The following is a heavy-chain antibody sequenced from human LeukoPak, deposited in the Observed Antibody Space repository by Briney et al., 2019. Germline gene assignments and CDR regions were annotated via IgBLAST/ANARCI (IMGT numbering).Heavy chain of an antibody. CDR1: GYTFTISY. J-gene: IGHJ5*02. CDR3: ARGPGRLTWFDP. D-gene: IGHD5-12*01. V-gene: IGHV1-46*01. Sequence: ASVKVSCKASGYTFTISYMHWVRQAPGQGLEWMGVINPSSGGTSYAQIFQGRVNMTRDTSTGTFYMELSSLRSEDTALYYCARGPGRLTWFDPWGQGTLVTVSS. CDR2: INPSSGGT.